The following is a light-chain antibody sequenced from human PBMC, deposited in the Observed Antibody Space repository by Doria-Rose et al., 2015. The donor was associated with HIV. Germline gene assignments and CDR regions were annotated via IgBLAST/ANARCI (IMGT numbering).Light chain of an antibody. J-gene: IGKJ1*01. CDR2: DGS. Sequence: EIVMTQSPGTLSLSPGERATLSCRASQSFSSTYLAWYQQKPGQAPSRLIYDGSTRSTGIPNRLSDSGSRTDFTLTINRLEPEDFALYYCHQYGTSWTFGQGTKVEI. V-gene: IGKV3-20*01. CDR1: QSFSSTY. CDR3: HQYGTSWT.